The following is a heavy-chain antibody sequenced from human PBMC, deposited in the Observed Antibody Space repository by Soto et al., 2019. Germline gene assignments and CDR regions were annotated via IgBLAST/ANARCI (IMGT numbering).Heavy chain of an antibody. CDR1: GGSISSGDYY. J-gene: IGHJ4*02. V-gene: IGHV4-30-4*01. CDR3: ASSYYYDSSGLND. CDR2: IYYSGST. D-gene: IGHD3-22*01. Sequence: SETVSLTCTVSGGSISSGDYYWSWIRQPPGKGLEWIGYIYYSGSTYYNPSLKSRVTISVDTSKNQFSLKLSSVTAADTAVYYCASSYYYDSSGLNDWGQGTLVTVSS.